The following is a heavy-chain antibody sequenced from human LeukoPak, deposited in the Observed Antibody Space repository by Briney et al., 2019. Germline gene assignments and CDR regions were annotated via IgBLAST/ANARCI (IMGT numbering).Heavy chain of an antibody. V-gene: IGHV1-18*01. Sequence: ASVKVSCKASGYTFTSYGITWVRQAPGQGLEWMGWIRGSNGDTNYAHKLQGRVTMTTDTSTSTAYMELRGLRSDDTAVYYCARAPTTYNNAWGGYWGQGTLVAVSS. CDR2: IRGSNGDT. CDR3: ARAPTTYNNAWGGY. J-gene: IGHJ4*02. D-gene: IGHD6-19*01. CDR1: GYTFTSYG.